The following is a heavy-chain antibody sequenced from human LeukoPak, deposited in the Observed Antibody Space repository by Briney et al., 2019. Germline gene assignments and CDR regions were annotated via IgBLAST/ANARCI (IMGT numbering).Heavy chain of an antibody. V-gene: IGHV3-7*05. CDR3: AREERDSVDY. Sequence: GGSLRLSCAASGFTFSNYWMSWVRQAPGKGLEWVANTKQDVSEKYYVDSVKGRFTISRDNAKNSLYLQMNSLRAEDTAVYYCAREERDSVDYWGQGTLVTVSS. J-gene: IGHJ4*02. CDR1: GFTFSNYW. D-gene: IGHD3-22*01. CDR2: TKQDVSEK.